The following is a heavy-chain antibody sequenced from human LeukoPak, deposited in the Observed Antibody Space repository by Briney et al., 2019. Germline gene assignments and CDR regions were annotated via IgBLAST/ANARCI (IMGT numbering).Heavy chain of an antibody. V-gene: IGHV1-24*01. CDR3: ARIIWFGAHYGMDV. CDR2: FDPEDGET. J-gene: IGHJ6*02. Sequence: GASVKVSCKVSGYTLTELSMHWVRQAPGKGLEWMGGFDPEDGETIYAQKLQGRVTMTTDTSTSTAYMELSRLRSDDTAVYYCARIIWFGAHYGMDVWGQGTTVTVSS. D-gene: IGHD3-10*01. CDR1: GYTLTELS.